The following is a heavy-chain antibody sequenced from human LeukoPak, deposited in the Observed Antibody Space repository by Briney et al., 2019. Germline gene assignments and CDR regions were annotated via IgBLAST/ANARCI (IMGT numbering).Heavy chain of an antibody. CDR3: ARESGDRWYRGWIDR. CDR2: VYYTGNT. Sequence: SETLSLTCTVSGGSVSSGSYYWSWIRQPPGKGLEWIGYVYYTGNTNYNPSLKGRVTISVDKSNNSFSLKLTSMTAADTAVYFCARESGDRWYRGWIDRWGQGTRITVSS. V-gene: IGHV4-61*03. CDR1: GGSVSSGSYY. J-gene: IGHJ5*02. D-gene: IGHD6-13*01.